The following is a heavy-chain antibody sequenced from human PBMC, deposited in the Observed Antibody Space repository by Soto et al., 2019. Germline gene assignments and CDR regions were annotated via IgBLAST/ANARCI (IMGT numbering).Heavy chain of an antibody. D-gene: IGHD2-2*02. J-gene: IGHJ6*02. CDR2: IIPIFGTA. CDR1: GAPVISYA. Sequence: VAPGEVSYKASGAPVISYAISLLPQAPVQVLEWLGWIIPIFGTANYAQKFQGRVTITADKSTSTAYMELSSLRSEDTAVYYCARGCSSTSCYIDYYYYGMDVWGQGTTVTVS. V-gene: IGHV1-69*06. CDR3: ARGCSSTSCYIDYYYYGMDV.